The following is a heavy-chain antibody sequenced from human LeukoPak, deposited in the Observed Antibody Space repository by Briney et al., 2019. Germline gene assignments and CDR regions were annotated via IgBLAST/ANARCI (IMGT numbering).Heavy chain of an antibody. J-gene: IGHJ5*02. CDR1: GFTFSSYW. CDR3: ARGGGSGWYGGDNWFDP. V-gene: IGHV3-7*01. CDR2: IKQDGSEK. Sequence: GGSLRLSCAASGFTFSSYWMSWVRQAPGKGLEWVANIKQDGSEKYYVDSVKGRFTISRDNAKNSLYLQMNSLRAEDTAVYYCARGGGSGWYGGDNWFDPWGQGTLVTVSS. D-gene: IGHD6-19*01.